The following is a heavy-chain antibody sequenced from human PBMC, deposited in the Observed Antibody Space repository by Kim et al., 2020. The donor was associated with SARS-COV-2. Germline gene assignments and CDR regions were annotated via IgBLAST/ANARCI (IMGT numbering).Heavy chain of an antibody. CDR1: GFTVSSNY. CDR3: ARDARGVSGVDSVRDAFDI. D-gene: IGHD2-2*03. J-gene: IGHJ3*02. CDR2: VYRDGST. Sequence: GGSLRLSCAVSGFTVSSNYMSWVRQAPGKGLEWVSVVYRDGSTSYSDSVKGRFTISSDNSKNTVYLQMNSLRAEDTAVYYCARDARGVSGVDSVRDAFDIWGQGTMVTVSS. V-gene: IGHV3-53*01.